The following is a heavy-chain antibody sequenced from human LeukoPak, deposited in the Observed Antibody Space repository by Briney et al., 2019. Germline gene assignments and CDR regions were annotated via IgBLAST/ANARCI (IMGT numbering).Heavy chain of an antibody. D-gene: IGHD3-22*01. CDR3: ARGAHYYDSSGYFLPFFDY. Sequence: GASVKVSCKASGYTFTSYTMHWVRQTPGQRLEWMGWINAGNGNTKYSQEFQGRVTITRDTSASTAYMELSSLRSEDMAVYYCARGAHYYDSSGYFLPFFDYWGQGTLVTVSS. V-gene: IGHV1-3*03. CDR2: INAGNGNT. J-gene: IGHJ4*02. CDR1: GYTFTSYT.